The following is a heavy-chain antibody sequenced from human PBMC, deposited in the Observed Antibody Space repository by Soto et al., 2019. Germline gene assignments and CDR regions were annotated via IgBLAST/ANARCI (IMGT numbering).Heavy chain of an antibody. Sequence: PGGSLRLSCAASVFTCSSYGMHWGRQAPGKGLEWVAVISYDGSNKYYADSVKGRFTISRDNSKNTLYLQMNSLRAEDTAVYYCAKVEYDSSGYYFDYWGQGTLVTVSS. V-gene: IGHV3-30*18. J-gene: IGHJ4*02. D-gene: IGHD3-22*01. CDR1: VFTCSSYG. CDR2: ISYDGSNK. CDR3: AKVEYDSSGYYFDY.